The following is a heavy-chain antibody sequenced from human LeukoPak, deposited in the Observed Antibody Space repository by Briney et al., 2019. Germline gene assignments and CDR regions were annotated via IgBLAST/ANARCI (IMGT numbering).Heavy chain of an antibody. CDR1: GFTFDDYA. CDR3: AREEWYVFSFDP. Sequence: GRSLRLSCAASGFTFDDYAMQWVRQAPGKGLEWVSSISPTSTNIFQPASMKGRFTISRDNAKNSLYLQIHSLRVEDTAVYYCAREEWYVFSFDPWGQGTLVTVPS. V-gene: IGHV3-21*01. J-gene: IGHJ5*01. D-gene: IGHD2-8*01. CDR2: ISPTSTNI.